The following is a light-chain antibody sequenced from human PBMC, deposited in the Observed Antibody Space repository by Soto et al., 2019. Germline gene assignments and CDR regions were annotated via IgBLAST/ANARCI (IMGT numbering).Light chain of an antibody. Sequence: QSVLTQPRSVSGSPGQSVTISCTGTSSDVGAYNYVSWYQQHPGKAPRLMIYDVTKRPSGVPDRFSGSKSGNTASLTISGLQDEDEAHYYCCSHAGDDTVFGGGTKLIVL. V-gene: IGLV2-11*01. CDR3: CSHAGDDTV. CDR2: DVT. J-gene: IGLJ2*01. CDR1: SSDVGAYNY.